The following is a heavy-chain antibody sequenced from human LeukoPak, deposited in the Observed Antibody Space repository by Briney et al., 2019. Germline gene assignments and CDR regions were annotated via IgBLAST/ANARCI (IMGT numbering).Heavy chain of an antibody. Sequence: GKSLRLSCGASGFTFSDYALHWVRQAPGKGLEWVAVISFDGGKTTYADSVGGRFTISRDNSKDTLYLQMSGPRGEDTAIYYCAKGSYRDYWGQGTLVSVSS. V-gene: IGHV3-30-3*01. CDR1: GFTFSDYA. CDR2: ISFDGGKT. CDR3: AKGSYRDY. J-gene: IGHJ4*03.